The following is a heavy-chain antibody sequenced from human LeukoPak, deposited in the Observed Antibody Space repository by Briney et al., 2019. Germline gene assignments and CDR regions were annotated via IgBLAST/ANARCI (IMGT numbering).Heavy chain of an antibody. J-gene: IGHJ6*02. V-gene: IGHV3-23*01. Sequence: PGGSLRLSCAASGFTFSSYAMSWVRQAPGKGLEWVSAISGGGGSTYYADSVKGRFTVSRDNSKNTLYLQMNSLRAEDTAVYYCAKGYCSSTSCYFHYYGMDVWGQGTTVTVSS. CDR1: GFTFSSYA. CDR2: ISGGGGST. D-gene: IGHD2-2*01. CDR3: AKGYCSSTSCYFHYYGMDV.